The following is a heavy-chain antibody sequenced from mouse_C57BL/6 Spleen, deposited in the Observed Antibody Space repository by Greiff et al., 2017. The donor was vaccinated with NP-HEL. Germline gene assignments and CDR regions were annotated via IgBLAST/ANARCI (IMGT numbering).Heavy chain of an antibody. Sequence: QVQLQQSGAELARPGASVKLSCKASGYTFTSYGISWVKQRTGQGLEWIGEIYPRSGNTYYNEKFKGKATLTADKSSSTAYMELRSLTSEDSAVYFCARPYYYGSIYRYFDVWGTGTTVTVSS. CDR1: GYTFTSYG. J-gene: IGHJ1*03. V-gene: IGHV1-81*01. CDR3: ARPYYYGSIYRYFDV. CDR2: IYPRSGNT. D-gene: IGHD1-1*01.